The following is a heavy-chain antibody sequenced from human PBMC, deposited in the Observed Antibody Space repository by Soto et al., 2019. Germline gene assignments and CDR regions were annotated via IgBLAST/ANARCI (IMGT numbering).Heavy chain of an antibody. Sequence: LCGGSISSGGYYWSWIRQHPGKGLEWIGYIYYSGCTYYNPSLKSRVTISVDTSKNQFSLKLSSVTAADTAVYYCAREPHYYDSSGVWGQGTLVTVSS. V-gene: IGHV4-31*02. D-gene: IGHD3-22*01. CDR2: IYYSGCT. J-gene: IGHJ4*02. CDR3: AREPHYYDSSGV. CDR1: GGSISSGGYY.